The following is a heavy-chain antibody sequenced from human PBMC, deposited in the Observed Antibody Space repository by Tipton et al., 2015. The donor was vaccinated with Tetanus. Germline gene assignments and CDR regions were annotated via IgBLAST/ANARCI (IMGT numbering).Heavy chain of an antibody. D-gene: IGHD2-21*02. V-gene: IGHV4-4*07. CDR3: ARSWARDFGGDHYYFDL. Sequence: TLSLTCTVSGGSISGYYWSWLRQPAGKGLEWIGRIYSSGTTRYNLSLRSRFTLSIDTSKNQFSLKLTSVTAADTAVYYCARSWARDFGGDHYYFDLWGRGTLVAVSS. J-gene: IGHJ2*01. CDR2: IYSSGTT. CDR1: GGSISGYY.